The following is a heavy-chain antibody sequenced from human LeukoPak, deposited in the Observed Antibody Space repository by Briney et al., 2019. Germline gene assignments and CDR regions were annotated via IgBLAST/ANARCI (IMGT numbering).Heavy chain of an antibody. CDR1: GFTFSSYG. J-gene: IGHJ4*02. Sequence: GGSLRLSCAASGFTFSSYGMHWVRQAPGKGLEWVAFIRYDGSNKYYADSVKGRFTISRDNSKNTLYLQMNSLRAEDTAVYYCAKDMMHYYGSGSYMDYWGQGTLVTVSS. CDR2: IRYDGSNK. D-gene: IGHD3-10*01. CDR3: AKDMMHYYGSGSYMDY. V-gene: IGHV3-30*02.